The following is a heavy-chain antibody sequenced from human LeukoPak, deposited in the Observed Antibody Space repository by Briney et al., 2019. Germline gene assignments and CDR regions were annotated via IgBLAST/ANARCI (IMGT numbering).Heavy chain of an antibody. CDR1: GYTFTSYY. Sequence: ASVKVSCKASGYTFTSYYMHWVRQAPGQGLEWMGIINPSGGSTSYAQKFQGRVTMTTDTSTSTAYMELRSLRSDDTAVYYCARVSLELRLGELSPFQHWGQGTLVTVSS. D-gene: IGHD3-16*02. J-gene: IGHJ1*01. CDR3: ARVSLELRLGELSPFQH. V-gene: IGHV1-46*01. CDR2: INPSGGST.